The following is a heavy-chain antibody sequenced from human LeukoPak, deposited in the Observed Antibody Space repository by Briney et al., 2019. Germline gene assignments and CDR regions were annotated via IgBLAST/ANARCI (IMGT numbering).Heavy chain of an antibody. CDR1: AYTFTSYG. Sequence: ASVKVSCKASAYTFTSYGISWVRQAPGQGLEWMGWISADNGNTNYAQKLQGRVTMTTDTSTSTAYMELRSLRSDDTAVYYCARDRDGYNQGWFDPWGQGTLVTVSS. V-gene: IGHV1-18*01. D-gene: IGHD5-24*01. CDR3: ARDRDGYNQGWFDP. CDR2: ISADNGNT. J-gene: IGHJ5*02.